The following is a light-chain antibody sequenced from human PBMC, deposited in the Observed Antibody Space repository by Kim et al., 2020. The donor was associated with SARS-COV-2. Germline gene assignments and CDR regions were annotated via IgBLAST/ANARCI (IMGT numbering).Light chain of an antibody. CDR3: QQYDTSRT. Sequence: LSPGDRATLSCRASQSVSSSYLAWYQQKPGQAPRLLMYDASTRATGIPDRFSGSCSEIDFTLIISRLEPEDFAVYFCQQYDTSRTFGQGTKVDIK. CDR2: DAS. V-gene: IGKV3-20*01. CDR1: QSVSSSY. J-gene: IGKJ1*01.